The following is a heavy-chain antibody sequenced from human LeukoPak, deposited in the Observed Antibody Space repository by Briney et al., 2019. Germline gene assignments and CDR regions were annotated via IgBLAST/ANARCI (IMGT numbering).Heavy chain of an antibody. J-gene: IGHJ4*02. D-gene: IGHD6-19*01. V-gene: IGHV4-59*01. CDR1: GGSISSYY. CDR3: ARGRIPVAGTKNYFDC. CDR2: IYYSGST. Sequence: SETLSLTYTVSGGSISSYYWSWTRQPPGKGLEWIGYIYYSGSTNYNPSLKSRVTISVDTSKNQFSLKLSSVTAADTAVYYCARGRIPVAGTKNYFDCWGQGTLVTVSS.